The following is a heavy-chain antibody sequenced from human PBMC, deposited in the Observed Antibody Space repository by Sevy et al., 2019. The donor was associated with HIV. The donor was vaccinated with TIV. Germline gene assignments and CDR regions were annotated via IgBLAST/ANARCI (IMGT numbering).Heavy chain of an antibody. D-gene: IGHD3-3*01. CDR1: GFTFSDYY. J-gene: IGHJ6*02. CDR2: ISSSGSTI. V-gene: IGHV3-11*01. Sequence: GGSLRLSCAASGFTFSDYYMSWIRQAPGKGLEWVSYISSSGSTIYYADSVKGRFTISRDNAKNSLYLQMNSLRVEDTVVYYCARGKRGGDFWSGYSYYYYGMDVWGQGTTVTVSS. CDR3: ARGKRGGDFWSGYSYYYYGMDV.